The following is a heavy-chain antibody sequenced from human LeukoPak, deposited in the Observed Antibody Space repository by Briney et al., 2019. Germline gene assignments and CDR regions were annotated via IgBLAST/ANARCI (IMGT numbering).Heavy chain of an antibody. D-gene: IGHD2-2*01. CDR1: GYTFTTYS. V-gene: IGHV1-18*01. CDR3: ATATQPRGYFLH. Sequence: SVKVSCKASGYTFTTYSLAWVRQAPGQSLEWMGWISVNNGGTNYAQSFQDRVTLTRDTSTNTAYLELRSLRSDDTAIIYCATATQPRGYFLHWGQGTLVTVSS. J-gene: IGHJ1*01. CDR2: ISVNNGGT.